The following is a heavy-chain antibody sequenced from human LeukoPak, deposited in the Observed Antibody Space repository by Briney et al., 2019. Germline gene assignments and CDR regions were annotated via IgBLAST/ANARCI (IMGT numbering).Heavy chain of an antibody. CDR1: GFTFSTYV. J-gene: IGHJ4*02. D-gene: IGHD6-13*01. CDR2: IYSAGST. CDR3: ASHSSSWYGFDY. Sequence: PGGSLRLSCAASGFTFSTYVMNWFRQAPGKGLEWVSLIYSAGSTYYADSVMGRFTISRDNSKNTLYLQMNSLRAEDTAVYYCASHSSSWYGFDYWGQGTLVTVSS. V-gene: IGHV3-53*01.